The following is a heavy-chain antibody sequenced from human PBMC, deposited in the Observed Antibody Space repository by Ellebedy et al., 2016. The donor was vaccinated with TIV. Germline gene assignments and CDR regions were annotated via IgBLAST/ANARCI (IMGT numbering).Heavy chain of an antibody. D-gene: IGHD1-1*01. V-gene: IGHV3-74*01. CDR3: VRDHNWEFDY. CDR1: GFTFSGYC. J-gene: IGHJ4*02. CDR2: IHTDGSGV. Sequence: GESLKISCAASGFTFSGYCMHWVRKVPGKGLVWVSRIHTDGSGVDYADSVKGRFTISRDNAKNTLYLQMNSLRAEDSAVYYCVRDHNWEFDYWGQGTLVTVSS.